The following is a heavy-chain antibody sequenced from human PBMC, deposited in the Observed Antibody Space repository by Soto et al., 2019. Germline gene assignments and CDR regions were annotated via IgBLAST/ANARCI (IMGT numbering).Heavy chain of an antibody. J-gene: IGHJ3*02. CDR2: LYYSGRT. CDR3: ARFMPMVTNLAFDI. V-gene: IGHV4-4*02. CDR1: GGSLSSSNW. D-gene: IGHD4-17*01. Sequence: PSESLSLTCAVSGGSLSSSNWWSGVCPPPGKGREWIGELYYSGRTNYNQSLKSRVTISVDKSKNQYSLKLSSVTAADTSVYYCARFMPMVTNLAFDIWGQGTMVTVSS.